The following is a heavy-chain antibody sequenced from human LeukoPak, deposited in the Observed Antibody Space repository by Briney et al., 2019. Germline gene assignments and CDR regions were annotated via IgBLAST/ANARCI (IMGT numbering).Heavy chain of an antibody. V-gene: IGHV3-23*01. CDR3: AINGPIAVAGSSSFDY. D-gene: IGHD6-19*01. Sequence: GGSLRLSCAASGFTFSSYAMSWVRQAPGKGLEWVSAISGSGGSTYYADSVKGRFTISRDNSKNTLYLQMNSLRAEDTAVYYCAINGPIAVAGSSSFDYWGQGTLVTVSS. J-gene: IGHJ4*02. CDR1: GFTFSSYA. CDR2: ISGSGGST.